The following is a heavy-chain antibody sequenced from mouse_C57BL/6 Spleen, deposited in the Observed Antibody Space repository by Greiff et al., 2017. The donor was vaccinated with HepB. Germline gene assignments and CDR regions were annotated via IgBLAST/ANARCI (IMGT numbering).Heavy chain of an antibody. V-gene: IGHV1-82*01. J-gene: IGHJ2*01. CDR3: ATRIATGVATGDY. Sequence: VQLQQSGPELVKPGASVKISCKASGYAFSSSWMNWVKQRPGKGLEWIGRIYPGDGDTNYNGKFKGKATLTADKSSSTAYMPLSSLTSEDSAGYVCATRIATGVATGDYWGQGTTLTVAS. D-gene: IGHD1-1*01. CDR2: IYPGDGDT. CDR1: GYAFSSSW.